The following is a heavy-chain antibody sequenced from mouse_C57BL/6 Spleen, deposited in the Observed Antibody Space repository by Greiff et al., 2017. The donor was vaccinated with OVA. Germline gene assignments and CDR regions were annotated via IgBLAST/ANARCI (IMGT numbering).Heavy chain of an antibody. V-gene: IGHV1-69*01. CDR1: GYTFTSYW. J-gene: IGHJ1*03. D-gene: IGHD2-4*01. CDR2: IDPSDSYT. Sequence: VQLQQPGAELVMPGASVKLSCKASGYTFTSYWMHWVKQRPGQGLEWIGEIDPSDSYTNYNQKFKGKSTLTVDKSSSTAYMQLSRLTSEDAAVYYWARRGVDYDYDEGGPYWYFDVWGTGTTVTVSS. CDR3: ARRGVDYDYDEGGPYWYFDV.